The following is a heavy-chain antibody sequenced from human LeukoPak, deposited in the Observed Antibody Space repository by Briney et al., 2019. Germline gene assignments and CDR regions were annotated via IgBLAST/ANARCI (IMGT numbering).Heavy chain of an antibody. V-gene: IGHV4-30-2*01. J-gene: IGHJ4*02. Sequence: PSETLSLTCTVSGGSISSGGYYWSWIRQPPGKGLEWIGYIYHSGSTYYSPSLKSRVTISVDTSKNQFSLKLSSVTAADTAVYYCARDYVSCTNGVCYTGNFDYWGQGTLVTVSS. CDR2: IYHSGST. CDR1: GGSISSGGYY. CDR3: ARDYVSCTNGVCYTGNFDY. D-gene: IGHD2-8*01.